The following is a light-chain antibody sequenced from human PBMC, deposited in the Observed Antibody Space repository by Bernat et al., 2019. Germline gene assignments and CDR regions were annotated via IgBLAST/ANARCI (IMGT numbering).Light chain of an antibody. CDR2: LNSDGSH. Sequence: QLVLTQSPSASASLGASVKLTCTLSSGHSSYGIAWHQQQPEKGPRYLMKLNSDGSHSKGDGIPDRFSGSSSGAERYLTISSLQSEDAADYYCQTWGTGIQVFGRGTKLTVL. CDR1: SGHSSYG. CDR3: QTWGTGIQV. V-gene: IGLV4-69*01. J-gene: IGLJ3*02.